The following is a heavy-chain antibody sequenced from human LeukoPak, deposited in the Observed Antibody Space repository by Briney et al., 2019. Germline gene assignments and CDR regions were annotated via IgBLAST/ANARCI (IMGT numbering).Heavy chain of an antibody. Sequence: SQTLSLTCAISGDSVSSNSAAWNWIRQSPSRGLEWLGRTYYRSKWYNDYAVSVKSRITINPDTSKNQFSLQLNSVTPEDTAVYYCARVRYYDSSGYYQDYYSDYWGQGTLVTVSS. CDR1: GDSVSSNSAA. D-gene: IGHD3-22*01. J-gene: IGHJ4*02. V-gene: IGHV6-1*01. CDR2: TYYRSKWYN. CDR3: ARVRYYDSSGYYQDYYSDY.